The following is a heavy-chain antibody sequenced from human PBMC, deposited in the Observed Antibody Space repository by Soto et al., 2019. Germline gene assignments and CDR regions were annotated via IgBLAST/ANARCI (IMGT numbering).Heavy chain of an antibody. CDR2: ISRRSGTI. CDR3: ARESGTANAFDI. CDR1: GFTFSSYS. V-gene: IGHV3-48*02. Sequence: EVRLVESGGGLVQSGASLRLSCAASGFTFSSYSMSWVRQAPRKGLEWVSYISRRSGTIHYVDSVKGRCTISRDNGKNSLYVQMNSLRDEDTAVYYWARESGTANAFDIWGQGRMVTVSS. D-gene: IGHD3-10*01. J-gene: IGHJ3*02.